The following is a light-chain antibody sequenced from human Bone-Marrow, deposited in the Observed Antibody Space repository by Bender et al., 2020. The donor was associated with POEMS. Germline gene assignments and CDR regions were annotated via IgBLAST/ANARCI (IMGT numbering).Light chain of an antibody. J-gene: IGLJ3*02. Sequence: QSVLTQPPSASETPGQRVTISCSGGSSNIGAHAVNWYQHLPGTAPKLLIYSSHRRPSEVPDRFSGSRSGTSASLAISGLQSEDEADYYCAVWDDSLNGWVFGGGTKLTVL. CDR2: SSH. CDR1: SSNIGAHA. CDR3: AVWDDSLNGWV. V-gene: IGLV1-44*01.